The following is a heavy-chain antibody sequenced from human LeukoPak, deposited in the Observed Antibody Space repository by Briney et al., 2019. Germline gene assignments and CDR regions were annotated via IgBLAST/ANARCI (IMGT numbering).Heavy chain of an antibody. CDR3: ARTLTIFGVVPFAFDI. CDR2: TYYRSKWYN. Sequence: SQTLSLTCAISGDSVSSNSAAWNWIRQSPSRGLEWLGRTYYRSKWYNDYAVSVKSRITINPDTSKNQSSLQLNSVTPEDTAVYYCARTLTIFGVVPFAFDIWGQGTMVTVSS. CDR1: GDSVSSNSAA. J-gene: IGHJ3*02. V-gene: IGHV6-1*01. D-gene: IGHD3-3*01.